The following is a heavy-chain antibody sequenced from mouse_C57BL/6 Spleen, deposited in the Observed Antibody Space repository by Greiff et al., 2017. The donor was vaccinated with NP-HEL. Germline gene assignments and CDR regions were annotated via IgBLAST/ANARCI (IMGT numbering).Heavy chain of an antibody. CDR2: INPYNGGT. J-gene: IGHJ4*01. CDR1: GYTFTDYY. V-gene: IGHV1-19*01. CDR3: ARRRFSTGAMDY. Sequence: EVKLMESGPVLVKPGASVKMSCKASGYTFTDYYMNWVKQSHGKSLEWIGVINPYNGGTSYNQKFKGKATLTVDKSSSTAYMELNSLTSEDSAVYYCARRRFSTGAMDYWGQGTSVTVSS. D-gene: IGHD1-1*01.